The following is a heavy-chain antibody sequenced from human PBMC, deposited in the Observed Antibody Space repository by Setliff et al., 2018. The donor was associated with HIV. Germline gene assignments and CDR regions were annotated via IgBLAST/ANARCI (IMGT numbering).Heavy chain of an antibody. Sequence: ASVKVSCKASGYTFSNYGISWVRQAPGQGLEWMGWISPYDGNTNYAQKFQGRVTMTRDTPISTAYMELSRLRSDDTAVYYCARVPSRIMITFGGVIPNYFDYWGQGTLVTVSS. V-gene: IGHV1-18*01. CDR1: GYTFSNYG. D-gene: IGHD3-16*02. CDR3: ARVPSRIMITFGGVIPNYFDY. J-gene: IGHJ4*02. CDR2: ISPYDGNT.